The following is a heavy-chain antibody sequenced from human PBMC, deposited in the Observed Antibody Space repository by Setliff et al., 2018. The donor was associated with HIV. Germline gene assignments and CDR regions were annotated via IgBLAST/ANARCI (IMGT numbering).Heavy chain of an antibody. CDR2: IMYNEGN. J-gene: IGHJ6*03. V-gene: IGHV4-59*11. CDR1: GGSISSHY. D-gene: IGHD5-12*01. CDR3: ARVGHTRGYSGYDVYYYYMDV. Sequence: PSETLSLTCSVSGGSISSHYWGWIRQPPGRGLEWIGYIMYNEGNNFNPSLKSRVTISVDTSKNELSLRLSSVTAADSAVYYCARVGHTRGYSGYDVYYYYMDVWGDGTTVTVSS.